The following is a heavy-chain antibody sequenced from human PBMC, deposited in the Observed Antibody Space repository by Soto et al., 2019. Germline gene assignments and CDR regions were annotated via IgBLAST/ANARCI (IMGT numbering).Heavy chain of an antibody. V-gene: IGHV1-46*01. D-gene: IGHD6-6*01. CDR1: GYTFTNNY. Sequence: ASVKVSCKASGYTFTNNYMHWVRQAPGQGLEYMGVIDPSAGSTTYAQNFRGRVTMTRDTSTSTFYMDLSRLKSEDTAVYYCARDQAVRAIGARHVLDGMAVWGQGTTVTVSS. CDR2: IDPSAGST. J-gene: IGHJ6*02. CDR3: ARDQAVRAIGARHVLDGMAV.